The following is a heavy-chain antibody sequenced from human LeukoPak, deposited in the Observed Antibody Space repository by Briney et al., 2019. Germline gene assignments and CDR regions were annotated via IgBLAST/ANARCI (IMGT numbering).Heavy chain of an antibody. Sequence: GGSLRLSCAASGFTFSSYGMRWVRQAPGKGLEYVSAISAYGGSTYYADSVKGRFTISRDNSENTLYLHMGSLRAEDLAVYYCARVSWSDSDAFDIWGQGTMVTVSS. CDR1: GFTFSSYG. D-gene: IGHD3-10*01. V-gene: IGHV3-64*02. J-gene: IGHJ3*02. CDR3: ARVSWSDSDAFDI. CDR2: ISAYGGST.